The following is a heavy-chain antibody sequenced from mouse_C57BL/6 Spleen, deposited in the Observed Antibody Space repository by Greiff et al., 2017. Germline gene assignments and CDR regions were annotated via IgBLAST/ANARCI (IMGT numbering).Heavy chain of an antibody. D-gene: IGHD1-1*01. J-gene: IGHJ2*01. Sequence: EVHLVESEGGLVQPGSSMKLSCTASGFTFSDYYMAWVRQVPEKGLEWVANINYDGSSTYYLDSLKSRFIISRDNAKNILYLQMSSLKSEDTATYYCARAYYYGSSFDYWGQGTTLTVSS. CDR3: ARAYYYGSSFDY. CDR1: GFTFSDYY. CDR2: INYDGSST. V-gene: IGHV5-16*01.